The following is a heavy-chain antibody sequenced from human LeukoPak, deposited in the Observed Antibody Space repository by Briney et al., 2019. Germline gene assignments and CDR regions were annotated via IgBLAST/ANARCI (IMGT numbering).Heavy chain of an antibody. V-gene: IGHV4-34*01. J-gene: IGHJ4*02. D-gene: IGHD4-17*01. Sequence: PSETLSLTCAVYGGSFSGYYWSLIRQPPGKGLEWIGEINHSGSTNYNPSLKSRVTISVDTSKNQFSLKLSSVTAADTAVYYCARGLPNDYRSLYFDYWGQGTLVTVSS. CDR2: INHSGST. CDR3: ARGLPNDYRSLYFDY. CDR1: GGSFSGYY.